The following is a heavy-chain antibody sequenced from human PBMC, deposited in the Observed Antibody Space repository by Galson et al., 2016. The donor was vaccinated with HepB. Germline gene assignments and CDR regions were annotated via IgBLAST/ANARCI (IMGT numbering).Heavy chain of an antibody. J-gene: IGHJ3*02. CDR1: GFNFSDYE. D-gene: IGHD6-19*01. CDR2: VSHSSTYV. Sequence: SLRLSCAGFGFNFSDYEMNWLRPAPGKGLEWVSSVSHSSTYVYYADSVEGRFTISRDNAKNSLYLEMNSLRVEDTAVFYCARSLGWYFDIWGQGTMLTVS. V-gene: IGHV3-21*01. CDR3: ARSLGWYFDI.